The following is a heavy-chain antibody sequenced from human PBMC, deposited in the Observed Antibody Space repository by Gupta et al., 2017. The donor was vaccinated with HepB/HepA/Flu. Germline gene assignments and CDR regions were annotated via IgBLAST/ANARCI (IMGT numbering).Heavy chain of an antibody. J-gene: IGHJ4*02. V-gene: IGHV1-46*01. CDR2: INPRGGST. CDR3: ARDGRGGGSFDY. CDR1: GYTFTSSY. Sequence: QVQLVQSGAEVKKPGAAVKVSCKASGYTFTSSYMHWVRQAPGQGLEWMGIINPRGGSTIYAQKFQGRVTMTRDTSTSTVYMELSSLRSEDTAVYYCARDGRGGGSFDYWGQGTLVTVSS. D-gene: IGHD2-15*01.